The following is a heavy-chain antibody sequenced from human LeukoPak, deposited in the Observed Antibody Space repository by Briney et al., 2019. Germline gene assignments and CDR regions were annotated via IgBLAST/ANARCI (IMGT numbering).Heavy chain of an antibody. V-gene: IGHV1-2*02. Sequence: AASVKVSCKASGYTFTGYYMHWVRQAPGQGLEWMGWINPNSGGTNYAQKFQGRVTMTRDTSISTAYMELSRLRSDDTAVYFCARAPDNFDRRAFYFRSWGQGSLVTVSS. CDR2: INPNSGGT. D-gene: IGHD3-22*01. CDR1: GYTFTGYY. J-gene: IGHJ5*02. CDR3: ARAPDNFDRRAFYFRS.